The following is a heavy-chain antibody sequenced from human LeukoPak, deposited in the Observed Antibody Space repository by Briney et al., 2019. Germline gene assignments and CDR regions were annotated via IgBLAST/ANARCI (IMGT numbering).Heavy chain of an antibody. J-gene: IGHJ4*02. Sequence: GGSLRLSCAASGFIFSTYNMSWVRQAPGKGLEWVSAISGSGGSTYYADSVKGRFTISRDNSKNTLYLQMNSLRAEDTAVYYCARVVDHDYGDYYLDYWGQGTLVTVSS. CDR1: GFIFSTYN. CDR2: ISGSGGST. V-gene: IGHV3-23*01. CDR3: ARVVDHDYGDYYLDY. D-gene: IGHD4-17*01.